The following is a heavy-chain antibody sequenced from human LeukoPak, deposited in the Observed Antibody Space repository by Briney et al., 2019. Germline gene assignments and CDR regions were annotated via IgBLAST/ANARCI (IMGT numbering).Heavy chain of an antibody. CDR3: ARGGPPGTLRPRHLDY. CDR1: GFNFNNFH. V-gene: IGHV3-21*01. CDR2: IGGSGGSI. D-gene: IGHD1-1*01. Sequence: GGSLRLSCAASGFNFNNFHMNWVRQAPGKGLEWVSSIGGSGGSIYYSDSVKGRFTISRDNTKNSVYLQMNSLRADDTAVHYCARGGPPGTLRPRHLDYWGQGTLVTVSS. J-gene: IGHJ4*02.